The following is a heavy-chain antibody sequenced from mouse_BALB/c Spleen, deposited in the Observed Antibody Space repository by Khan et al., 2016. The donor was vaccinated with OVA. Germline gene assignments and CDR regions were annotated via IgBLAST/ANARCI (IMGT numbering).Heavy chain of an antibody. CDR2: IYPGSGKT. Sequence: QVRLQQSGTELVRPGTSVKISCKASGYAFTDYWLGWVKQRPGHGLEWIGDIYPGSGKTYYNEKFKGKVTLTADKSSSTAYMQLSSLTSEDSAVYFCARDGGNYGWFAYWGQGTLITVSA. D-gene: IGHD2-1*01. CDR3: ARDGGNYGWFAY. J-gene: IGHJ3*01. CDR1: GYAFTDYW. V-gene: IGHV1-63*01.